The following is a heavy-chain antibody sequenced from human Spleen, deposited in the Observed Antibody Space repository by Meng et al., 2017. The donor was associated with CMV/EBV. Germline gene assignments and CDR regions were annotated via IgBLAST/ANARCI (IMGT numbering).Heavy chain of an antibody. D-gene: IGHD2-15*01. CDR1: GFTFSSYG. CDR3: ASNGGLAGRLLYY. CDR2: IQYDGSNK. Sequence: GESLKISCAASGFTFSSYGMHWVRQAPGKGLEWVAFIQYDGSNKYYADSVKGRFTISRDNGKNSVYLQMNSLRAEDTAVYYCASNGGLAGRLLYYWGRGTLVTVSS. J-gene: IGHJ4*02. V-gene: IGHV3-30*02.